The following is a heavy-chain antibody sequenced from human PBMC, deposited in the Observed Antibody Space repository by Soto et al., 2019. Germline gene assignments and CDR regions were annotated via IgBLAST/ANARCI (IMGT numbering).Heavy chain of an antibody. CDR1: GFTFSTFG. J-gene: IGHJ6*02. CDR2: ISYDERNK. D-gene: IGHD6-13*01. CDR3: AKAPDSHSNIYYGMDV. Sequence: QVQLVESGGGVVQPGTSLRLSCAASGFTFSTFGMHWVRLAPGKGLEWVVFISYDERNKYYADSLKGRFTISRDNSKSTLYLQINSLRPEDTAVYYCAKAPDSHSNIYYGMDVRGQGTTVTVSS. V-gene: IGHV3-30*18.